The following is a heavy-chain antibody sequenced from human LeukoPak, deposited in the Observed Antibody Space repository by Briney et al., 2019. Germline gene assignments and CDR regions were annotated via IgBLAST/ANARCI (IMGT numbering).Heavy chain of an antibody. Sequence: PGRSLRLSCAASGFTFSSYGMHWVRQAPGKGLEWVAVIWYDGNNRYYADSVKGRFTISRDNSKNTLYLQMNSLRAEDTAVYYCAKFTHDYGDYGTPAFDPWGQGTLVTVSS. J-gene: IGHJ5*02. CDR1: GFTFSSYG. V-gene: IGHV3-33*06. CDR2: IWYDGNNR. CDR3: AKFTHDYGDYGTPAFDP. D-gene: IGHD4-17*01.